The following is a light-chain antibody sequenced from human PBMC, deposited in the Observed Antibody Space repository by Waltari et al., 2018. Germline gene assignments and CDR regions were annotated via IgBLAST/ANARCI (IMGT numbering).Light chain of an antibody. CDR2: EYI. Sequence: QSVLTQPPSVSGAPGQRVTFSCTGSSSNIGSAYDVNWYQQVPGTAPKLLIYEYIKRPSGVPDRFSGSKSGTSASLAITGLQAEDEADYYCQSYDISLSGWVFGGGTKLTVL. CDR3: QSYDISLSGWV. V-gene: IGLV1-40*01. J-gene: IGLJ3*02. CDR1: SSNIGSAYD.